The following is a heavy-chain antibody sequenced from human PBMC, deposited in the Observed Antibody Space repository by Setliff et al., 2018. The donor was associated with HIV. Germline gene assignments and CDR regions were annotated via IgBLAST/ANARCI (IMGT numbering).Heavy chain of an antibody. CDR1: GFTFSTYR. V-gene: IGHV3-21*01. CDR3: ARAVHSGWYYFDS. Sequence: GGSLRLSCAASGFTFSTYRMNWVRQAPGKGLEWVSSISSSSSDIYYADSLKGRFTISRDNAKNSLYLQMNSLRAEDTAVYYCARAVHSGWYYFDSWGQGTLVTVSS. CDR2: ISSSSSDI. D-gene: IGHD6-13*01. J-gene: IGHJ4*02.